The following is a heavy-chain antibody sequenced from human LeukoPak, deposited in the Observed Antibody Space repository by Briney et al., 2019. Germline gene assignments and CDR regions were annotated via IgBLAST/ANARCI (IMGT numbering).Heavy chain of an antibody. D-gene: IGHD6-13*01. CDR2: ISGSGDST. CDR1: GFTFSCCA. Sequence: GGSLRLSCAASGFTFSCCAMHWVRQAPGKGLEWVSAISGSGDSTYYGDSVKGRFTISRDNSKNTLYLQMNSLRAEDTAVYYCAKTRPLDSSSWSHGDYWGQGTLVTVSS. V-gene: IGHV3-23*01. CDR3: AKTRPLDSSSWSHGDY. J-gene: IGHJ4*02.